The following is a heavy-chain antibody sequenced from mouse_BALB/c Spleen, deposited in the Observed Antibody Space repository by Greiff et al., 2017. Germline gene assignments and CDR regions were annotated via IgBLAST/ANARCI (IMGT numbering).Heavy chain of an antibody. J-gene: IGHJ3*01. CDR3: ARGGGFAY. Sequence: EVMLVESGAELVKPGASVKLSCTASGFNIKDTYMHWVKQRPEQGLEWIGRIDPANGNTKYDPKFQGKATITADTSSNTAYLQLSSLTSEDTAVYYCARGGGFAYWGQGTLVTVSA. V-gene: IGHV14-3*02. D-gene: IGHD1-1*02. CDR2: IDPANGNT. CDR1: GFNIKDTY.